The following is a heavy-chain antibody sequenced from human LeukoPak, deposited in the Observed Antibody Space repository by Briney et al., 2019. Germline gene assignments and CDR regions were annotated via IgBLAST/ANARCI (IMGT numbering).Heavy chain of an antibody. D-gene: IGHD6-13*01. CDR2: IIPIFGTA. CDR3: ASKRRASAAGTYYYYMDV. Sequence: SVKVSCKASGGTFSSYAISWVRQAPGQGLEWMGGIIPIFGTANYAQKFQGRVTITTDESTSTAYMELSSLRSEDTAVYYCASKRRASAAGTYYYYMDVWGKGTTVTVSS. CDR1: GGTFSSYA. V-gene: IGHV1-69*05. J-gene: IGHJ6*03.